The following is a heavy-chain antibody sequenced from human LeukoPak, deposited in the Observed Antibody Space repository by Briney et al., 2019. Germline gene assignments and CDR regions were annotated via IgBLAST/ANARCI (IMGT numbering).Heavy chain of an antibody. CDR1: GFTFSSYA. CDR3: ASLSGSAGRYFDY. V-gene: IGHV3-30-3*01. Sequence: PGRSLRLSCAASGFTFSSYAMHWVRQAPGKGLEWVAVISYDGSNKYYADSVKGRFTISRDNSKNTLYLQMNSLRAEDTAVYYCASLSGSAGRYFDYWGQGTLVTVSS. D-gene: IGHD1-26*01. CDR2: ISYDGSNK. J-gene: IGHJ4*02.